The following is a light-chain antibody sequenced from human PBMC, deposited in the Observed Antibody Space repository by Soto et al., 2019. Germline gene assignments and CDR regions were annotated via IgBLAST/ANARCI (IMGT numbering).Light chain of an antibody. CDR1: TGAVTSGHY. CDR2: DSS. V-gene: IGLV7-46*01. Sequence: QTVVTQGPSLTVSPGGTVTLTCGSSTGAVTSGHYPYWFQQKPGQAPRTLIYDSSNKHSWTPARFSGSLLGGKAALTLSGAQPEDEADYYCLLFYGGARVFGGGTQLTVL. J-gene: IGLJ3*02. CDR3: LLFYGGARV.